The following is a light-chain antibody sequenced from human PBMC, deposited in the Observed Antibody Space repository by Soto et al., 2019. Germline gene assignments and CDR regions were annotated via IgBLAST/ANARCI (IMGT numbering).Light chain of an antibody. CDR1: PSISSYY. Sequence: EIVLTQSPGTLSLSPGERATLSCRASPSISSYYLAWYQHKPGQAPRLLIHGASNRATGIPDRFSGSGSGTDFTLTISRLEPEDFAVNYCQQYGTSRPWTFGQGTKVEIK. CDR2: GAS. CDR3: QQYGTSRPWT. J-gene: IGKJ1*01. V-gene: IGKV3-20*01.